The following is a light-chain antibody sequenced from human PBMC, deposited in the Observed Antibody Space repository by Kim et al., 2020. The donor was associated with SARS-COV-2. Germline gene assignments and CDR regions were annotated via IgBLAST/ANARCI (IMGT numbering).Light chain of an antibody. CDR2: RDR. V-gene: IGLV3-9*01. Sequence: SYELTQPLSESVALGQTATITCGGNNIGSKNVHWYQQRPGQAPVLVMYRDRNRPSGIPERFSGSNSGNTATLTISGAQGGDEADYYCQVWDSNTAVFGGGTKVTVL. CDR3: QVWDSNTAV. CDR1: NIGSKN. J-gene: IGLJ3*02.